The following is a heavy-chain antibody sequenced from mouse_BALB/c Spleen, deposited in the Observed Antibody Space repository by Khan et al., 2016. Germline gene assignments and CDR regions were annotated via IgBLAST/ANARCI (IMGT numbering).Heavy chain of an antibody. J-gene: IGHJ1*01. CDR3: ARGDYEWYFDV. D-gene: IGHD2-4*01. V-gene: IGHV1S56*01. CDR2: IYPGNINT. Sequence: QVQLQQPGPELVKPGASVRISCKASGYTFTTFYIHWLKQRPGQGLEWIGWIYPGNINTKYNENFKDKATLTADKSASTAYMQLSSLTSDDSAVYVCARGDYEWYFDVWGAGTTVTVSS. CDR1: GYTFTTFY.